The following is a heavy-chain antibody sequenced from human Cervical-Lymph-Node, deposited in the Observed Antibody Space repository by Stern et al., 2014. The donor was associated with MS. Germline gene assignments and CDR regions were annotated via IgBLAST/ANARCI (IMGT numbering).Heavy chain of an antibody. Sequence: VQLVAPGGGVVQPGRSLRLSCAASGFTFSSYGMHWVRQAPGKGLEWVAVIWYDGSNKYYADSVKGRFTISRDNSKNTLYLQMNSLRAEDTAVYYCARGGEAAAGTFDYWGQGTLVTVSS. CDR3: ARGGEAAAGTFDY. V-gene: IGHV3-33*01. J-gene: IGHJ4*02. CDR2: IWYDGSNK. D-gene: IGHD6-13*01. CDR1: GFTFSSYG.